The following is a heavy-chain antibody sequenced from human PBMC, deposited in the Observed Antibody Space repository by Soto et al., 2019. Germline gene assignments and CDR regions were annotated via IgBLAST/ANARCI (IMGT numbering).Heavy chain of an antibody. D-gene: IGHD5-12*01. CDR3: ARGGRDGYNWYFDL. Sequence: QVQLVESGGGLVKPGGSLRLSCAASGFTFSDYYMSWIRQAPGKGLEWVSYISSSSSYTNYADSVKGRFTISRDNAKNSLYLQMNSLRAEDTAVYYCARGGRDGYNWYFDLWGRGTLVTVSS. CDR2: ISSSSSYT. V-gene: IGHV3-11*05. CDR1: GFTFSDYY. J-gene: IGHJ2*01.